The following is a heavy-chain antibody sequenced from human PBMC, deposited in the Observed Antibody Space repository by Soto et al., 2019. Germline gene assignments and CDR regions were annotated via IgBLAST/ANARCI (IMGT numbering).Heavy chain of an antibody. D-gene: IGHD3-22*01. CDR3: AREHYYDSSGYLGY. CDR1: GYTFTGYY. Sequence: ASVKVSCKASGYTFTGYYMHWVRQAPGQGLEWMGWINPNSGGTNYAQKFQGWVTMTRDTSISTAYMELSRLRSDDTAVYYCAREHYYDSSGYLGYWGQGTLVTSPQ. J-gene: IGHJ4*02. CDR2: INPNSGGT. V-gene: IGHV1-2*04.